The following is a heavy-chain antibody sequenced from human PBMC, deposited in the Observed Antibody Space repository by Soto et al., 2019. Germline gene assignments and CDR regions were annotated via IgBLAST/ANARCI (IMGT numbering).Heavy chain of an antibody. CDR3: AGGDVLRYFDWLSAPETDAFDI. D-gene: IGHD3-9*01. CDR1: GFTFSSYA. Sequence: GGSLRLSCAASGFTFSSYAMSWVRQAPGKGLEWVSAISGSGGSTYYADSVKGRFTISRDNSKNTLYLQMNSLRAGDTAVYYCAGGDVLRYFDWLSAPETDAFDIWGQGTMVTVSS. V-gene: IGHV3-23*01. J-gene: IGHJ3*02. CDR2: ISGSGGST.